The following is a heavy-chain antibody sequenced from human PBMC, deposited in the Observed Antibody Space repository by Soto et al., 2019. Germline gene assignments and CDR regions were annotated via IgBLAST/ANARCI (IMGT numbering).Heavy chain of an antibody. D-gene: IGHD6-6*01. CDR1: GGTFSSYA. J-gene: IGHJ4*02. V-gene: IGHV1-69*13. Sequence: ASVKVSCKASGGTFSSYAISWVRQAPGQGLEWMGGIIPIFGTANYAQKFQGRVTITADESTSTAYMELSSLRSEDTAVYYCARAHSSSSPLDYWGQGTLVTVSS. CDR3: ARAHSSSSPLDY. CDR2: IIPIFGTA.